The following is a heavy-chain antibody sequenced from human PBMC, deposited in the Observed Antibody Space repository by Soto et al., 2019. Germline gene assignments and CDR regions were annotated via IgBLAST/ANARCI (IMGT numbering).Heavy chain of an antibody. J-gene: IGHJ3*02. V-gene: IGHV1-46*01. CDR1: GYTFTSYY. D-gene: IGHD3-10*01. CDR2: INPSGGST. Sequence: ASVKVSCKASGYTFTSYYMHWVRQAPGQGLEWMGIINPSGGSTSYAQKFQGRVTMTRDTSTSIVYMELSSLRSEDTAVYYCARGLWFGELLSGAFDIWGQGTMVTVSS. CDR3: ARGLWFGELLSGAFDI.